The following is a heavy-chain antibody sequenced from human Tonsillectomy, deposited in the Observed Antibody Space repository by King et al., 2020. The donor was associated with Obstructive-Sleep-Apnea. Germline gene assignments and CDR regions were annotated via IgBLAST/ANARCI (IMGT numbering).Heavy chain of an antibody. CDR1: GGTFSSNS. CDR2: IIPLLRTT. D-gene: IGHD2-2*01. Sequence: VQLVQSGAEVKKPGSSVKVSCKASGGTFSSNSIIWVRQAPGQGLAWMGGIIPLLRTTNYAQKFQGRVTMTADKSTSTVYMELSSPTSEDTAVYFCARVCLRSASCYGSYGMDVWGQGTTVTVSS. V-gene: IGHV1-69*06. J-gene: IGHJ6*02. CDR3: ARVCLRSASCYGSYGMDV.